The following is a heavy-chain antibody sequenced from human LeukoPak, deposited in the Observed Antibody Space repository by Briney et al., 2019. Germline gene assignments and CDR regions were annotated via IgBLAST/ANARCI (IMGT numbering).Heavy chain of an antibody. CDR3: ARLGYDSSAKADY. CDR2: IYYSGST. V-gene: IGHV4-30-4*01. Sequence: SETLSLTCTVSGGSISSGDYYWSWIRQPPGKGLEWIGYIYYSGSTYYNPSLKSRVTISVDTSKNQFSLKLSSVTAADTAVYYCARLGYDSSAKADYWGQGTLVTVSS. CDR1: GGSISSGDYY. J-gene: IGHJ4*02. D-gene: IGHD3-22*01.